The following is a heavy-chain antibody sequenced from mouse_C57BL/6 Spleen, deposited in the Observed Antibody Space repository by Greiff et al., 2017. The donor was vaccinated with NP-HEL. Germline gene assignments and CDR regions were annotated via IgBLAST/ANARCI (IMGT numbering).Heavy chain of an antibody. D-gene: IGHD4-1*01. CDR2: IYPGDGDT. J-gene: IGHJ3*01. V-gene: IGHV1-80*01. CDR3: ARGLTGRAWFAY. Sequence: VQLQQSGAELVKPGASVKISCKASGYAFSSYWMNWVKQRPGKGLEWIGQIYPGDGDTNYNGKFKGKATLTADKSSSTAYMQLSSLTSEDSAVYCCARGLTGRAWFAYWGQGTLVTVSA. CDR1: GYAFSSYW.